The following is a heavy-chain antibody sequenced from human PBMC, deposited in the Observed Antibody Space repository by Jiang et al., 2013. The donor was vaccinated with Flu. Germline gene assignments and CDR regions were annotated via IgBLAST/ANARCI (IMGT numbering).Heavy chain of an antibody. CDR3: AKDITSSAVAGTPVDY. V-gene: IGHV3-9*01. Sequence: WVSGISWNSGSIGYADSVKGRFTISRDNAKNSLYLQMNSLRAEDTALYYCAKDITSSAVAGTPVDYWGQGTLVTVSS. CDR2: ISWNSGSI. D-gene: IGHD6-19*01. J-gene: IGHJ4*02.